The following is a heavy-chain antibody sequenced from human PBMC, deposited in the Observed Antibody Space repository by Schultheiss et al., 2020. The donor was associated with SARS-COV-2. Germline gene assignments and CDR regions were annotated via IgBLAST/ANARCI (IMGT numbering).Heavy chain of an antibody. CDR1: GFTVSSNY. J-gene: IGHJ4*02. CDR2: ISGSGGST. CDR3: ANSYGSGSYPSYFDY. V-gene: IGHV3-23*01. D-gene: IGHD3-10*01. Sequence: GGSLRLSCAASGFTVSSNYMSWVRQAPGKGLEWVSAISGSGGSTYYADSVKGRFTISRDNSKNTLYLQMNSLRAEDTAVYYCANSYGSGSYPSYFDYWGQGTLVTVSS.